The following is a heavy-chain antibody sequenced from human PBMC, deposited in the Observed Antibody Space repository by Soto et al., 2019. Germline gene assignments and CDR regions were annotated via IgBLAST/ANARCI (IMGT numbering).Heavy chain of an antibody. V-gene: IGHV3-30*04. D-gene: IGHD1-1*01. Sequence: PGGSLRLSCAASGFTFSSYAMHWVRQAPGKGLEWVAVIAYDGRNKYYADSVKGRFTISRDNSKNTLYLQMNSLRIEDTAVYYCARELERVFDYWGQGTLFTVSS. CDR2: IAYDGRNK. CDR3: ARELERVFDY. CDR1: GFTFSSYA. J-gene: IGHJ4*02.